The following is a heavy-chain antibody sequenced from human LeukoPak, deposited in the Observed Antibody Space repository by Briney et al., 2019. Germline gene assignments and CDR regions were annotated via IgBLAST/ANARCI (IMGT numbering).Heavy chain of an antibody. CDR3: ARVKREGGYSYDDRPFYYYYYTDV. CDR2: IIPIFGTA. V-gene: IGHV1-69*05. J-gene: IGHJ6*03. D-gene: IGHD5-18*01. Sequence: GASVEVSCKASGGTFSSYAISWVRQAPGQGLEWMGRIIPIFGTANYAQKFQGRVTITTDESTSTAYMELSSLRSEDTAVYYCARVKREGGYSYDDRPFYYYYYTDVWGKGTTVTVSS. CDR1: GGTFSSYA.